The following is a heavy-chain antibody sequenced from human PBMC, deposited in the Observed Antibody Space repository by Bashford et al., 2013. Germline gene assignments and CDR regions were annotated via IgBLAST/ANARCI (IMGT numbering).Heavy chain of an antibody. Sequence: VASVKVSCKASGYTFTSFEMNWVRQATGQGLEWMGWVNPVSGYTGYAQKFRGRVTMTRDTSISTAYMELSSLRSEDTAVYYCAREARANAFDIWGQGTMVTVSS. CDR1: GYTFTSFE. CDR3: AREARANAFDI. V-gene: IGHV1-8*01. CDR2: VNPVSGYT. J-gene: IGHJ3*02.